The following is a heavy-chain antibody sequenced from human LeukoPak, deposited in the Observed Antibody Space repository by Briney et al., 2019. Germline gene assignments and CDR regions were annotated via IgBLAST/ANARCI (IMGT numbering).Heavy chain of an antibody. V-gene: IGHV3-23*01. J-gene: IGHJ4*02. CDR2: LSDTGSMI. CDR1: GFPFSSYP. D-gene: IGHD2-15*01. CDR3: VKDGGIYPAWYFDC. Sequence: GGSLRLSCAASGFPFSSYPMTWVRQAPGKGLEWVSTLSDTGSMIYYADSVKGRFTISRDNSKNTVYLQMNSLRADDTAVYYCVKDGGIYPAWYFDCWGQGTLVTVSS.